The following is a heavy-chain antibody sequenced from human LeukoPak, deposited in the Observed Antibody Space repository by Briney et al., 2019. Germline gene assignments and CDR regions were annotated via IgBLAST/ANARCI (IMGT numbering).Heavy chain of an antibody. J-gene: IGHJ6*03. CDR1: GFTFSSYA. D-gene: IGHD6-13*01. V-gene: IGHV3-23*01. CDR2: ISGSGGST. Sequence: GGSLRLSCAASGFTFSSYAMSWVRQAPGKGLEWVSAISGSGGSTYHADSVKGRFTISRDNSKNTLYLQMNSLRAEDTAVYYCAKNPAAGSYYYMDVWGKGTTVTVSS. CDR3: AKNPAAGSYYYMDV.